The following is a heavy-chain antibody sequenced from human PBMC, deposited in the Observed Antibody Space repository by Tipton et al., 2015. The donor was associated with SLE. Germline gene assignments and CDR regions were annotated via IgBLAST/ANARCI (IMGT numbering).Heavy chain of an antibody. D-gene: IGHD3-10*01. CDR2: TNWNGGST. CDR1: GFTFDDFG. CDR3: ARSAGSYYFHYFDI. Sequence: SLRLSCEASGFTFDDFGLSWVRQAPGKGLEWVSGTNWNGGSTSYADSVKGRFIISRDNAKNSLYLQLNSLRAEDTAFYYCARSAGSYYFHYFDIWGHGTLVTVSS. V-gene: IGHV3-20*04. J-gene: IGHJ4*01.